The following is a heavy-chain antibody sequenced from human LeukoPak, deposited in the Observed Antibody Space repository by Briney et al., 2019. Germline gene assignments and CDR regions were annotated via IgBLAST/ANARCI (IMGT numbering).Heavy chain of an antibody. CDR3: ARDDFDY. V-gene: IGHV3-48*01. J-gene: IGHJ4*02. CDR1: GFTLGSYA. CDR2: ISSSSSTI. Sequence: GGSLRLSCAASGFTLGSYAMNWVRQAPEKGLEWISYISSSSSTIYYADSVKGRFIVSRDNVNNSLYLQMNTLRAEDTAVYYCARDDFDYWGQGTLVTVSS.